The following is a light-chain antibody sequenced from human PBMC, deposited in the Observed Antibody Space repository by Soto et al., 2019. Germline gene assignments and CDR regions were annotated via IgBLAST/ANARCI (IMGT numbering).Light chain of an antibody. J-gene: IGLJ1*01. CDR3: CSYASSSSYV. CDR2: GNS. Sequence: QSVLTQPPSVSGAPGQRVTISCTGSSSNIGAHYDVHWYQQLPGTAPKLLIYGNSNRPSGVPDRFSGSKSGTSASLAITGLQAEDEADYYCCSYASSSSYVFGTGTKVTVL. V-gene: IGLV1-40*01. CDR1: SSNIGAHYD.